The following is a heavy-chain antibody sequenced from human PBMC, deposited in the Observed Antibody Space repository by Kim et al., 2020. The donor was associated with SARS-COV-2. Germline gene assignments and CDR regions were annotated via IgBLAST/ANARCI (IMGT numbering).Heavy chain of an antibody. CDR3: ARALLGGVVGATTVYYGMDV. CDR2: IIPIFGTA. Sequence: SVKVSCKASGGTFSSYAISWVRQAPGQGLEWMGGIIPIFGTANYAQKFQGRVTITADESTSTAYMELSSLRSEDTAVYYCARALLGGVVGATTVYYGMDVWGQGTTVTVSS. V-gene: IGHV1-69*13. J-gene: IGHJ6*02. D-gene: IGHD1-26*01. CDR1: GGTFSSYA.